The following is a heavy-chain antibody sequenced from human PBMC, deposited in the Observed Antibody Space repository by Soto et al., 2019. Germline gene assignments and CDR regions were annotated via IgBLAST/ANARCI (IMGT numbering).Heavy chain of an antibody. J-gene: IGHJ5*02. CDR3: ARQGAAAHTLPLIWFDP. Sequence: GESLKIFCKGSGYNFPGYWIARVRQMPGKGLEWMGIIYPDNSDTRYSPSFQGQVTISADKSTNTAYVQWSSLKASDTAMYYCARQGAAAHTLPLIWFDPWGPGTLVTVSS. V-gene: IGHV5-51*01. CDR2: IYPDNSDT. D-gene: IGHD6-13*01. CDR1: GYNFPGYW.